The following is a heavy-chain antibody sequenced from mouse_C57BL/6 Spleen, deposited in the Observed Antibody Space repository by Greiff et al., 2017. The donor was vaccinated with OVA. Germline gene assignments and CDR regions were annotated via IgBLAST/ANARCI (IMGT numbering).Heavy chain of an antibody. V-gene: IGHV3-6*01. CDR2: ISYDGSN. J-gene: IGHJ2*01. CDR3: ARDSNWDFDY. D-gene: IGHD4-1*02. Sequence: EVHLVESGPGLVKPSQSLSLTCSVTGYSITSGYYWNWIRQFPGNKLEWMGYISYDGSNNYNPSLKNRISITRDTSKNQFFLKLNSVTTEDTATYYCARDSNWDFDYWGQGTTLTVSS. CDR1: GYSITSGYY.